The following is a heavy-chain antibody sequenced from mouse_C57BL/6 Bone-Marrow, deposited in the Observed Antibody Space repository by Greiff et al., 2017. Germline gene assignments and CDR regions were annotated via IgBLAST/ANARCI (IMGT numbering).Heavy chain of an antibody. D-gene: IGHD4-1*01. CDR1: GYAFSSSW. V-gene: IGHV1-82*01. CDR3: ARGTGTGFAY. Sequence: VQLQQSGPELVKPGASVKISCKASGYAFSSSWMNWVKQRPGKGLEWIGRIYPGDGDTNYNGKFKGKATLTADKSSSTAYMQLSSLTSEDSAVYCCARGTGTGFAYWGQGTLVTVSA. J-gene: IGHJ3*01. CDR2: IYPGDGDT.